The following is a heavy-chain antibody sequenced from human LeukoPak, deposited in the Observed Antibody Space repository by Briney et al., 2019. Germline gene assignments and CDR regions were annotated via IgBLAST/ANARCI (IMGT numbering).Heavy chain of an antibody. CDR1: GYTFTGYY. D-gene: IGHD3-3*01. CDR3: ARDIMFFGVVITGNFDY. V-gene: IGHV1-2*02. Sequence: GASVKVSCKASGYTFTGYYMHWVRQAPGQGLEWMGWINPNSGGTNYAQKFQGRVTMTRDTSISTAYMELSRLRSDDTAVYYCARDIMFFGVVITGNFDYWGQGTLVTVSS. CDR2: INPNSGGT. J-gene: IGHJ4*02.